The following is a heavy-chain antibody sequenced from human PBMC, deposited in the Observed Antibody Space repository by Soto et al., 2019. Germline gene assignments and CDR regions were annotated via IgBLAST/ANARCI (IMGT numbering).Heavy chain of an antibody. CDR3: ARGGYSGFHALFDF. CDR1: GASMNSGGYH. V-gene: IGHV4-31*03. Sequence: QVQLQESGPGLVKPSQTLSLTCTVSGASMNSGGYHWSWIRQHPGKGLEWIGYIYYSGSAYYNPSLKSRVSLSIDTSKNQFSLKLTSVTAADTAVYYCARGGYSGFHALFDFWGQGNLLTVSS. D-gene: IGHD5-12*01. J-gene: IGHJ4*02. CDR2: IYYSGSA.